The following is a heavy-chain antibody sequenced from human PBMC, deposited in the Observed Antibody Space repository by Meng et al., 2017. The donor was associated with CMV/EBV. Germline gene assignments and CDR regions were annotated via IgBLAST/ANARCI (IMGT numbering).Heavy chain of an antibody. CDR2: IYYSGST. Sequence: EQREQWGPGLGKPPQTLSLTCMDSSGSISRGDYSWSWIRQPPVKALEWIGYIYYSGSTYYNPSLKSRVTISVDTSKNQFSLKLSFVTAADTAVYYCAREGDNPFDYWGQGTLVTVSS. CDR3: AREGDNPFDY. D-gene: IGHD2-21*02. J-gene: IGHJ4*02. CDR1: SGSISRGDYS. V-gene: IGHV4-30-4*08.